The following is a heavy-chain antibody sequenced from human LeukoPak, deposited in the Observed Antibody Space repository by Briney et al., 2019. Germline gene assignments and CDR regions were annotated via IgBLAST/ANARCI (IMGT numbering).Heavy chain of an antibody. CDR3: RGYSGYDTDY. Sequence: GGSLRLSCAASGFTFSSYEMNWVRQAPGQGLEWVSYISSSGSTIYYADSVKGRFTISRDNAKNSLYLQMNSLRAEDTAVYYCRGYSGYDTDYWGQGTLVTVSS. CDR1: GFTFSSYE. V-gene: IGHV3-48*03. D-gene: IGHD5-12*01. J-gene: IGHJ4*02. CDR2: ISSSGSTI.